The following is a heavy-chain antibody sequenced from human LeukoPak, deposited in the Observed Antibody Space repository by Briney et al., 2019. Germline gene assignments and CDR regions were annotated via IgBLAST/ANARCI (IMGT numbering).Heavy chain of an antibody. Sequence: GASVKVSCKASAYTFTMYYIHWVRQAPGQGLEWMGMINPSDGATTYAQRFQGRVTVTRDMSTTTVYMDLRSLRSADTAVYFCAGGQRGRLSGSVGGLFASYYTYYYMDVWGRGTTVTVSS. V-gene: IGHV1-46*01. J-gene: IGHJ6*03. D-gene: IGHD1-26*01. CDR3: AGGQRGRLSGSVGGLFASYYTYYYMDV. CDR1: AYTFTMYY. CDR2: INPSDGAT.